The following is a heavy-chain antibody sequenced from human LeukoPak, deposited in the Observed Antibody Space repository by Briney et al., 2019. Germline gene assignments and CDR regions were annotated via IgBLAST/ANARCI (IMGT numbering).Heavy chain of an antibody. CDR2: IYYSGST. CDR1: GGSISSSSYY. D-gene: IGHD4-17*01. V-gene: IGHV4-39*01. Sequence: PSETLSLTCTVSGGSISSSSYYWGWILQPPGKGLEWIGSIYYSGSTYYNPSLKSRVTISVDTSKNQFSLKLSSVTAADTAVYYCARSTVRVLEEYFQHWGQGTLLPVSS. CDR3: ARSTVRVLEEYFQH. J-gene: IGHJ1*01.